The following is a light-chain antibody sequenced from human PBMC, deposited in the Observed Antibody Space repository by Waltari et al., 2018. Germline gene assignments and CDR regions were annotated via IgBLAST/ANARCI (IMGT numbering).Light chain of an antibody. CDR3: SSYTSSSTLGV. Sequence: QSALTQPASVSGSPGQSITISCTGTRSDVGAYDSFSWYQQHPGKAPKLMIYEVDNRPSGVSSRFPGSKSGNTASLTISGLQAEDEADYYCSSYTSSSTLGVFGSGTKLTVL. CDR1: RSDVGAYDS. V-gene: IGLV2-14*01. J-gene: IGLJ1*01. CDR2: EVD.